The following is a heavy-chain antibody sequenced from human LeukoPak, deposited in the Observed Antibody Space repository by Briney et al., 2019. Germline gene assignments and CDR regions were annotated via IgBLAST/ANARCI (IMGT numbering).Heavy chain of an antibody. CDR2: IYYSGST. Sequence: SETLSLTCTVSGGPISSYYWSWIRQPPGKGLEWIGYIYYSGSTNYNPSLKSRVTISVDTSKNQFSLKLSSMTAADTAVYYCARGQGIAVAGYDYWGQGTLVTVSS. CDR3: ARGQGIAVAGYDY. J-gene: IGHJ4*02. D-gene: IGHD6-19*01. V-gene: IGHV4-59*01. CDR1: GGPISSYY.